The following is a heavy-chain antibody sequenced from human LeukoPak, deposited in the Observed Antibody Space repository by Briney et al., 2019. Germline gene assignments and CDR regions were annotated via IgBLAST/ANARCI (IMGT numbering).Heavy chain of an antibody. V-gene: IGHV1-46*01. J-gene: IGHJ3*02. CDR2: INPSGGST. CDR3: ARAGGRGSSWHSGGYDAFDI. CDR1: GYTFTSYY. Sequence: ASVKVSCKASGYTFTSYYMHWVRQAPGQGLEWMGIINPSGGSTSYAQKFQGRVTMTRDTSTSTVYMELSSLRSEDTAVYYCARAGGRGSSWHSGGYDAFDIWGQGTMVTVSS. D-gene: IGHD6-13*01.